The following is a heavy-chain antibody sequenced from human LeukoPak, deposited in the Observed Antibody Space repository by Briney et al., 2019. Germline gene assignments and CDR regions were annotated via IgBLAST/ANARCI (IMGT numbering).Heavy chain of an antibody. CDR1: GFTVSSNY. V-gene: IGHV3-21*01. Sequence: PGGSLRLSCAASGFTVSSNYMNWVRQAPGKGLEWVSSISSSSSYIYYADSVKGRFTISRDNAKNSLYLQMNSLRAEDTAVYYCARETSSYVSSIAARLKWFDPWGQGTLVTVSS. CDR3: ARETSSYVSSIAARLKWFDP. J-gene: IGHJ5*02. CDR2: ISSSSSYI. D-gene: IGHD6-6*01.